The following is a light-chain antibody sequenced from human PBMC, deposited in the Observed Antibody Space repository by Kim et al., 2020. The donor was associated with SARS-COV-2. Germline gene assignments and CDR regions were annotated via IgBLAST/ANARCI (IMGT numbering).Light chain of an antibody. CDR3: QTWATGIHV. V-gene: IGLV4-69*01. CDR2: LNSDGSH. Sequence: ASIKLACTLSSGHSSYASAWHKQQPGMGPRFLMKLNSDGSHTKGDGIPDRFSGSSSGAERYLTIASRQSEDEADYYCQTWATGIHVFGTGTKVTVL. CDR1: SGHSSYA. J-gene: IGLJ1*01.